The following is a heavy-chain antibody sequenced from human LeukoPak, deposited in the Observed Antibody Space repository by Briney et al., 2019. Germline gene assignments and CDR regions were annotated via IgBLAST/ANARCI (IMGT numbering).Heavy chain of an antibody. V-gene: IGHV3-23*01. Sequence: GGSLRLSCAASGFTVSSNYMSWVRQAPGKGLEWVSAISGSGGSTYYADSVKGRFTISRDNSKNTLYLQMNSLRAEDTAVYYCAKGKVVLRDYWGQGTLVTVSS. J-gene: IGHJ4*02. CDR1: GFTVSSNY. CDR3: AKGKVVLRDY. D-gene: IGHD2-2*01. CDR2: ISGSGGST.